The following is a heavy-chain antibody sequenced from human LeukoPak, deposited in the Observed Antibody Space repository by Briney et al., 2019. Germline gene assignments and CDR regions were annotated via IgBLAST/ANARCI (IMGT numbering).Heavy chain of an antibody. CDR3: ARDPRFYYYDSSGYYHYYYYGMDV. V-gene: IGHV3-20*01. CDR2: INWNGGST. D-gene: IGHD3-22*01. J-gene: IGHJ6*02. CDR1: GFTFSRHW. Sequence: GGSLRLSCTASGFTFSRHWMHWVRQAPGKGLEWVSGINWNGGSTGYADSVKGRFTISRDNAKNSLYLQMNSLRAEDTALYHCARDPRFYYYDSSGYYHYYYYGMDVWGQGTTVTVSS.